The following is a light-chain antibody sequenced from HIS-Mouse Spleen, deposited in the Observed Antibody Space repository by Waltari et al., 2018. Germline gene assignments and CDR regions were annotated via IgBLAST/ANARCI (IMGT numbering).Light chain of an antibody. CDR3: YSAADNNLGV. J-gene: IGLJ3*02. CDR2: KDS. V-gene: IGLV3-27*01. Sequence: SYELTQPSSVSVSPGQTARITCSGDVLAKKKYARWFQQKPGQAPVLVIYKDSARPSGIPGRFAGSSSGTTVTLTISGAQVEDEADYYCYSAADNNLGVFGGGTKLTVL. CDR1: VLAKKKY.